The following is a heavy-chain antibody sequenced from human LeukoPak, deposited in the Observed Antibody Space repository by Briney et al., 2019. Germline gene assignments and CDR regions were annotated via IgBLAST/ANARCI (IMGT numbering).Heavy chain of an antibody. CDR2: IKQDGSEK. V-gene: IGHV3-7*01. D-gene: IGHD2-2*01. Sequence: GGSLRLSCAASGFTFSSYWMSWVRQAPGKGLEWVANIKQDGSEKYYVDSVKGRFTISRDNAKNSLYLQMNSLRAEDTAVYYCARGPPAQLLSRCYYYYGMDVWGQGTTVTVSS. CDR3: ARGPPAQLLSRCYYYYGMDV. J-gene: IGHJ6*02. CDR1: GFTFSSYW.